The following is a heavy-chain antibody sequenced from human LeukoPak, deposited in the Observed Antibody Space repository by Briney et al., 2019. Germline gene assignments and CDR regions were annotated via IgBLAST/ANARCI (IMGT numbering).Heavy chain of an antibody. J-gene: IGHJ3*02. Sequence: PGGSLRLSCAASGFTFDDYAMHWVRQAPGKGLEWFSGISWNSGSIGYADSVKGRFTISRDNAKNSLYLQMNSLRAEDTALYYCAKCYGGSGYSDAFDIWGQGTMVTVSS. D-gene: IGHD3-22*01. V-gene: IGHV3-9*01. CDR3: AKCYGGSGYSDAFDI. CDR2: ISWNSGSI. CDR1: GFTFDDYA.